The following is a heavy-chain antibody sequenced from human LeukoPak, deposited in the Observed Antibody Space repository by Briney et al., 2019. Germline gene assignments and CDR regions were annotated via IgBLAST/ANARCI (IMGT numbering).Heavy chain of an antibody. J-gene: IGHJ5*02. V-gene: IGHV4-59*01. CDR3: ARDVWDSSGYSYGSQNWFDP. D-gene: IGHD5-18*01. CDR1: GGSISSYY. CDR2: IYYSGST. Sequence: SETLSLTCTVSGGSISSYYWSWIRQPPGKGLEWIGYIYYSGSTNYNPSLKSRVTISVDTSKNQCSLKLSSVTAADTAVYYCARDVWDSSGYSYGSQNWFDPWGQGTLVTVSS.